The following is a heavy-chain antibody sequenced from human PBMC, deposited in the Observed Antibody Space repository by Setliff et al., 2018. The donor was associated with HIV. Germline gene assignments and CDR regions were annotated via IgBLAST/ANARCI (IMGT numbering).Heavy chain of an antibody. J-gene: IGHJ4*02. V-gene: IGHV1-3*01. CDR2: INAGNGNT. CDR3: ALIRLGAVAGFDY. CDR1: GYTFTSYA. D-gene: IGHD6-19*01. Sequence: ASVKVSCKASGYTFTSYAIHWVRQAPGQRLEWMGRINAGNGNTKYSQKFQGRVTFTGDTSASTAYMELSSLRSQDTAVFYCALIRLGAVAGFDYWGQGTLVTVSS.